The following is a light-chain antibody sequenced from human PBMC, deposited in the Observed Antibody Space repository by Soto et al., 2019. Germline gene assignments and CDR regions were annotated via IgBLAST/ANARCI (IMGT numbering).Light chain of an antibody. CDR1: QCVSAY. CDR2: AAA. CDR3: QQSYKTPHT. Sequence: DIQMTQSPSSLSSAVGDRVTITCRARQCVSAYLLWYQQRQGTAPKLLIYAAANLLSGVPSRFSGSGSGTNFTLPISSLQPEDFATYYCQQSYKTPHTFGQGTKLETK. V-gene: IGKV1-39*01. J-gene: IGKJ2*01.